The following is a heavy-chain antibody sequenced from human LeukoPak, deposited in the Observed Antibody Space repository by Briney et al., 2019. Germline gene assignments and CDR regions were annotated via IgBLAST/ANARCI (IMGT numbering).Heavy chain of an antibody. CDR3: AAQPYDFWSGYYQSVGFDY. J-gene: IGHJ4*02. V-gene: IGHV1-2*04. CDR1: GYTFTGYY. D-gene: IGHD3-3*01. Sequence: ASVKVSCKASGYTFTGYYMHWVRQAPGQGLEWMGWTNPNSGGTNYAQKFQGWVTMTRDTSISTAYMELSRLRSEDTAVYYCAAQPYDFWSGYYQSVGFDYWGQGTLVTVSS. CDR2: TNPNSGGT.